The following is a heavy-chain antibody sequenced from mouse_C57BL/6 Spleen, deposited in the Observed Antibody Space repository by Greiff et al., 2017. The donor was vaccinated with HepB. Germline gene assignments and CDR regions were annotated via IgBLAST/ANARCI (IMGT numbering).Heavy chain of an antibody. J-gene: IGHJ3*01. V-gene: IGHV14-3*01. D-gene: IGHD3-1*01. Sequence: PEQGLEWIGRIDPANGNTKYAPKFQGKATITADTSSNTAYLQLSSLTSEDTAIYYCARSGSWFAYWGQGTLVTVSA. CDR2: IDPANGNT. CDR3: ARSGSWFAY.